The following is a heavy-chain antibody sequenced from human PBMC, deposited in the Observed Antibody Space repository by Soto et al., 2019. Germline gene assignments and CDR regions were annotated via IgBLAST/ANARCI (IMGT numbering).Heavy chain of an antibody. Sequence: VGSLGLSCAASGFTFSSYAMSWVRQAPGKGLEWVSAISCSGCSTYYADSVQGRFTIPKDNSKTTLYLQINSLRAEDTPVYSCARRTFTVPNPTPYYYYYGMDVWGQGTTVTVSS. J-gene: IGHJ6*02. CDR3: ARRTFTVPNPTPYYYYYGMDV. V-gene: IGHV3-23*01. CDR2: ISCSGCST. CDR1: GFTFSSYA. D-gene: IGHD4-17*01.